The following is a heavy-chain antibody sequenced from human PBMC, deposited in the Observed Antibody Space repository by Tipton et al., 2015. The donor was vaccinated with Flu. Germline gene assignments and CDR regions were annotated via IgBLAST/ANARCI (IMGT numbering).Heavy chain of an antibody. Sequence: TLSLTCTISADSISSDYYWGWIRQPPGKGLEWIGNIFRTGTTYRNPSLKSRVTMSIDTSKNQFSLRLTSVTAADTAVYYCARGDNSGYYFDYWGPGTLVTVSS. CDR1: ADSISSDYY. J-gene: IGHJ4*02. D-gene: IGHD3-22*01. CDR2: IFRTGTT. CDR3: ARGDNSGYYFDY. V-gene: IGHV4-38-2*02.